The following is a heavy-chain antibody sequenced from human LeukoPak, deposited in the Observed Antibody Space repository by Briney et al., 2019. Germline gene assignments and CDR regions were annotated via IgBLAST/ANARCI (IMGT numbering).Heavy chain of an antibody. CDR2: ISWNSAYI. J-gene: IGHJ6*02. V-gene: IGHV3-9*01. CDR3: AKSGRGYSYGYDYGMDV. D-gene: IGHD5-18*01. CDR1: GFTFDDYA. Sequence: GRSLRLSCAASGFTFDDYAMHWVRQAPGKGLEWVSGISWNSAYIGYADSVKGRFTISRDNAKNSLYLQMNGLRTEDTALYYCAKSGRGYSYGYDYGMDVWGQGTTVTVSS.